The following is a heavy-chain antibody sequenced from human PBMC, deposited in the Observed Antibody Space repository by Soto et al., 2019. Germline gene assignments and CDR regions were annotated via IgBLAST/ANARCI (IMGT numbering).Heavy chain of an antibody. CDR3: ASHPNSGDYHTYYYYMDV. D-gene: IGHD4-17*01. J-gene: IGHJ6*03. Sequence: QVQLVESGGGLVKPGGSLRLSCAASGFTFSDYYMSWIRQAPGKGLEWVSYISSSGSTIYYADSVKGRFTISRDNAKNSLYLQMNSLRAEDTAVYYCASHPNSGDYHTYYYYMDVWGKGTTVTVSS. V-gene: IGHV3-11*01. CDR2: ISSSGSTI. CDR1: GFTFSDYY.